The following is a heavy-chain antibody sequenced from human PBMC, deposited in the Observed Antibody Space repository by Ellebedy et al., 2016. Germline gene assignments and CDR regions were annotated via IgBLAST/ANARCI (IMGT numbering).Heavy chain of an antibody. CDR1: AFTFSSYA. CDR2: ISGIGGST. D-gene: IGHD2-2*01. V-gene: IGHV3-23*01. J-gene: IGHJ4*02. Sequence: GGSLRLXCAASAFTFSSYAMSWVRQAPGKGLEWVSAISGIGGSTYYADSVKGRFTISRDNSKNTLYLQMNSLRAEDTAVYYCARSGEDIVVVPADYWGQGSLGTVSS. CDR3: ARSGEDIVVVPADY.